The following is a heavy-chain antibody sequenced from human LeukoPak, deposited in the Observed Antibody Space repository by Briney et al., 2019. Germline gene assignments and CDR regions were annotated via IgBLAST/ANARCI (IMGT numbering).Heavy chain of an antibody. CDR3: ARDKRERIVVVPAAIDY. CDR1: GFTFSSYS. J-gene: IGHJ4*02. CDR2: ISSSSSYI. Sequence: GGSLRLSCAASGFTFSSYSMNWVRQAPGKGLEWVSSISSSSSYIYYADSVKGRFTISRDNAKNSLYLQMNSLRAEDTAVYYCARDKRERIVVVPAAIDYWGQGTLVTVSS. V-gene: IGHV3-21*01. D-gene: IGHD2-2*02.